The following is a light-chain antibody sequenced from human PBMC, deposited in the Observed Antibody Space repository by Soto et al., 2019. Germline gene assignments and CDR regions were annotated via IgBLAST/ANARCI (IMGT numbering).Light chain of an antibody. V-gene: IGLV2-14*01. CDR2: EVS. J-gene: IGLJ1*01. CDR1: SSDVGGYNY. CDR3: SSYGSTSTRYV. Sequence: QSALTQPASVSGSPGQSITISCTGTSSDVGGYNYVSRYQQHPGKAPKLMIYEVSNRPSGVSNRFSGSKSGNTASLTISGLQAEDEADYFCSSYGSTSTRYVFGPGTKLTVL.